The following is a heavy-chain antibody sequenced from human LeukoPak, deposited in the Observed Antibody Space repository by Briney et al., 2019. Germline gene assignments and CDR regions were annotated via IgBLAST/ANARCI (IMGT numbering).Heavy chain of an antibody. CDR2: INPNTGGS. CDR3: ARDRGGDAFDN. D-gene: IGHD3-16*01. J-gene: IGHJ3*02. Sequence: ASVKVSCKASGYSFTGYYIHWVRQAPGQGLEWMAWINPNTGGSNYAQKFQGRVTITMDTSISTAYMDLSRLKSDDTTVYYCARDRGGDAFDNWGQGTMVTVSS. V-gene: IGHV1-2*02. CDR1: GYSFTGYY.